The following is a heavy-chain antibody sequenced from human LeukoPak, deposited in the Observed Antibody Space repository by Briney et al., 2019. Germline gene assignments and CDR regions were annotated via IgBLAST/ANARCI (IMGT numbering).Heavy chain of an antibody. D-gene: IGHD5-24*01. Sequence: GGSLRLSCAASGFTVSSNYMSWVRQAPGKGLVWVSRINSDGSSTRYADSVKGRFTISRDNAKNTLYLQMNSLRAEDTAVYYCARDRDGPDYWGQGTLVTVSS. J-gene: IGHJ4*02. V-gene: IGHV3-74*01. CDR1: GFTVSSNY. CDR2: INSDGSST. CDR3: ARDRDGPDY.